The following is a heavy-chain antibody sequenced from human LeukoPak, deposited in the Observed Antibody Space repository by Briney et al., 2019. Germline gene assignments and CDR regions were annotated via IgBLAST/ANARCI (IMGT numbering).Heavy chain of an antibody. CDR2: FYYTGST. CDR1: GGSISTYY. V-gene: IGHV4-59*01. J-gene: IGHJ4*02. D-gene: IGHD4-23*01. Sequence: PSETLSLTCTVSGGSISTYYWSWIRQPPGKGLDWIGSFYYTGSTNYNPSLRIRVTISLDTSKNQISLRLSSVTAADTAVYYCARGGNALDYWGQGTLVTVSS. CDR3: ARGGNALDY.